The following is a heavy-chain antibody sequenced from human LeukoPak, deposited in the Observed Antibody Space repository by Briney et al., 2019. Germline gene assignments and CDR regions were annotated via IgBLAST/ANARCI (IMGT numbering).Heavy chain of an antibody. CDR2: IYYSGST. D-gene: IGHD4-23*01. CDR1: GGSISSYY. CDR3: ARRLTVAYPSPCAFDI. J-gene: IGHJ3*02. Sequence: SGTLSLTCTVSGGSISSYYWSWIRQPPGKGLEWIGYIYYSGSTNYNPALKSRGTISVDTSKNQLYLTLSSVTAADTAVYCCARRLTVAYPSPCAFDIWGQGTMVTVSS. V-gene: IGHV4-59*08.